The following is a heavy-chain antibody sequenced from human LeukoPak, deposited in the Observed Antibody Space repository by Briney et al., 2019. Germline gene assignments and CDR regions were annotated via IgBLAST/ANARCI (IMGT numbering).Heavy chain of an antibody. J-gene: IGHJ4*02. V-gene: IGHV3-23*01. D-gene: IGHD2-2*01. CDR3: AKAKLVVPAAS. CDR1: GFTFSSYA. Sequence: AGGSLRLSCAASGFTFSSYAMSWVRQAPGKGMEWVSAISGSGGSTYYADSVKGRFTISRDNSKNTLYLQMNSLRAEDTAVYYCAKAKLVVPAASWGQGTLVTVSS. CDR2: ISGSGGST.